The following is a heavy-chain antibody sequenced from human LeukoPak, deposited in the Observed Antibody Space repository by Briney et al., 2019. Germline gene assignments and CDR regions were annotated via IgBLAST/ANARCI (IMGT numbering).Heavy chain of an antibody. CDR2: ISWNSGSI. J-gene: IGHJ4*02. CDR3: AKDGA. D-gene: IGHD4-17*01. Sequence: PGRSLRLSCAASVFIFDDHSMDWVRQAPGKGLEWVSGISWNSGSIGYADSVKGRFTISRDNAKNSLYLQMNSLRAEDTALYYCAKDGAWGQGTLVTVSS. CDR1: VFIFDDHS. V-gene: IGHV3-9*01.